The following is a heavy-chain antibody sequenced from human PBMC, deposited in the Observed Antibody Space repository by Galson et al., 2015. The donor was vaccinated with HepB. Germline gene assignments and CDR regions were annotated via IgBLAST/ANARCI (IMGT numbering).Heavy chain of an antibody. Sequence: SLRLSCAASGFTVSSNYMSWVRQAPGKGLEWVSVIYSGGSTYYADSVKGRFTISRDNSKNTLYLQMSSLRAEDTAVYYYAREGGAGLWFGEFRNAFDIWGQGTMVTVSS. J-gene: IGHJ3*02. CDR3: AREGGAGLWFGEFRNAFDI. CDR1: GFTVSSNY. V-gene: IGHV3-66*01. D-gene: IGHD3-10*01. CDR2: IYSGGST.